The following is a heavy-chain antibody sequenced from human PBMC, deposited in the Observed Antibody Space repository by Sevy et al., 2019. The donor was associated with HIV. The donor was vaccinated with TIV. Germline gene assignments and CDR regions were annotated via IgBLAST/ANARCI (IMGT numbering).Heavy chain of an antibody. J-gene: IGHJ3*02. CDR3: ARASIAATATGAFDI. CDR2: ISSSGSTM. V-gene: IGHV3-11*01. Sequence: GSLRLSCAASGFTFSDYYMSWIRQAPGKGLEWVSYISSSGSTMYYADSVKGRFTISRDNAKNSLYLLMNSLRAEDAALYYCARASIAATATGAFDIWGQGTMVTVSS. CDR1: GFTFSDYY. D-gene: IGHD6-13*01.